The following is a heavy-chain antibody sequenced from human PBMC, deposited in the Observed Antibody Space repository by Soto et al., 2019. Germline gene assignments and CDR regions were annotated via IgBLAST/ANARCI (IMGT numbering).Heavy chain of an antibody. V-gene: IGHV4-59*01. J-gene: IGHJ5*02. CDR2: IYYSGST. D-gene: IGHD1-26*01. CDR1: GGSISSYY. CDR3: ASGLNSASYCNGCDP. Sequence: PSETLSLTCTVSGGSISSYYWSWIRQPPGKGLEWIGYIYYSGSTNYNPSLKSRVTISVDTSKNQFSLKLSSVTAADPAVYYCASGLNSASYCNGCDPWDQGTLVTGSS.